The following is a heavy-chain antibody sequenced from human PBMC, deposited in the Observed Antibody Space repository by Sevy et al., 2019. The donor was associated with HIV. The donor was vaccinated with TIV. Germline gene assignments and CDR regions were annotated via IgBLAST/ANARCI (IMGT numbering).Heavy chain of an antibody. CDR3: ARDLVAVAGYSTHFDY. CDR1: GFTFSSYA. Sequence: GESLKISCAASGFTFSSYAMHWVRQAPGKGLEWVAVISYDGSNKYYADSVKGRFTISRDNSKNTLYLQMNSLRAEDTAVYYCARDLVAVAGYSTHFDYWGQGTLVTVSS. J-gene: IGHJ4*02. CDR2: ISYDGSNK. D-gene: IGHD6-19*01. V-gene: IGHV3-30*04.